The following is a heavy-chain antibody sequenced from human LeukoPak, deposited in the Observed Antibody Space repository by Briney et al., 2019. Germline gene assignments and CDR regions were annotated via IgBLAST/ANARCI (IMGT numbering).Heavy chain of an antibody. J-gene: IGHJ4*02. D-gene: IGHD5-12*01. CDR1: GFTFSNYN. CDR2: ISSSSSYI. V-gene: IGHV3-21*01. CDR3: ARDEVATISDY. Sequence: PGGSLRLSCAASGFTFSNYNMNWVRQAPGKGLEWASSISSSSSYIYYADSLKGRFTISRDNAKNSVYLQMNSLRAEDTAVYYCARDEVATISDYWGQGTLVTVSS.